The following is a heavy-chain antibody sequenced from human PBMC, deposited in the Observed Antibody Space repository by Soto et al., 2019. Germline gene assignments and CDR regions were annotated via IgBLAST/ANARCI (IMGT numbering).Heavy chain of an antibody. CDR2: INHSGST. CDR3: ARVVITIFGVVRGGWFDP. V-gene: IGHV4-34*01. Sequence: SETLSLTCAVYGGSFSGYYWSWIRQPPGKGLEWIGEINHSGSTNYNPSLKSRVTISVDTSKNQFSLKLSSVTAADTAVYYCARVVITIFGVVRGGWFDPWGQGTLVTVS. CDR1: GGSFSGYY. D-gene: IGHD3-3*01. J-gene: IGHJ5*02.